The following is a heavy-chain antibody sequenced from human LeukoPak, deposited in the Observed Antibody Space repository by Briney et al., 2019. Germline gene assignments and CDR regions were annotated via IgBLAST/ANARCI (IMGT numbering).Heavy chain of an antibody. J-gene: IGHJ4*02. CDR3: ARIVGASDY. Sequence: SETLSLTCTVSGGSINSYYWGWIRQPPGKGLEWIGSIYYSGSTYYNPSLKSRVTISVDTSKNQFSLKLSSVTAADTAVYYCARIVGASDYWGQGTLVTVSS. D-gene: IGHD1-26*01. CDR2: IYYSGST. V-gene: IGHV4-39*01. CDR1: GGSINSYY.